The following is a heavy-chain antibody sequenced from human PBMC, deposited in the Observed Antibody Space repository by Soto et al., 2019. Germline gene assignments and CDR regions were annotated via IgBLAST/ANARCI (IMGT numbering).Heavy chain of an antibody. V-gene: IGHV3-30*18. CDR3: AKDHELRFLEWLLPGPPNYYYYGMDV. J-gene: IGHJ6*02. CDR2: ISYDGSNK. D-gene: IGHD3-3*01. Sequence: GGSLSLSWAASGFTFSSYGMHWVRPAPGKGLEWVAVISYDGSNKYYADSVKGRFTISRDNSKNTLYLQMNSLRAEDTAVYYCAKDHELRFLEWLLPGPPNYYYYGMDVWGQGTTVNVSS. CDR1: GFTFSSYG.